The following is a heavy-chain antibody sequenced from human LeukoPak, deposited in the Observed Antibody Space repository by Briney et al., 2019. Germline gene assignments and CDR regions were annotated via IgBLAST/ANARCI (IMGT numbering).Heavy chain of an antibody. CDR2: INPSGGST. CDR3: AREGYGSGEINCGMDV. CDR1: GYTFTSYY. J-gene: IGHJ6*02. D-gene: IGHD3-10*01. V-gene: IGHV1-46*01. Sequence: ASVKVSCKASGYTFTSYYMHWVRQAPGQGLEWMGIINPSGGSTSYAQKFQGRVTMTRDTSTSTVYMELSSLRSEDTAVYYCAREGYGSGEINCGMDVWGQGTTVTVSS.